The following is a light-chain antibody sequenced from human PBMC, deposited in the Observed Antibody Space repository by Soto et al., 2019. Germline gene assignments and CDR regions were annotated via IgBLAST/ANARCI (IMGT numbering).Light chain of an antibody. V-gene: IGKV3-20*01. CDR1: QIFTINA. CDR3: QQYGGSPYT. CDR2: SAS. Sequence: EVVFTQAPGSLSWSPGERATLSCRASQIFTINALARYQQKPGQALRLLIYSASTRASPIPDRFSGGGSVTDFTLTIRRLQPEDFALYYCQQYGGSPYTFGPGTRVDVK. J-gene: IGKJ3*01.